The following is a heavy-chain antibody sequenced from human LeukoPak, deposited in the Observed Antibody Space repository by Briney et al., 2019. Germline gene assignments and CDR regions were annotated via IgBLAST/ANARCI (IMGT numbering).Heavy chain of an antibody. CDR1: GFTVSSNY. CDR2: ISWNGGSK. CDR3: AKGYYDILTDWGYFDY. V-gene: IGHV3-9*03. D-gene: IGHD3-9*01. J-gene: IGHJ4*02. Sequence: GNSLRLSCAASGFTVSSNYMSWVRQAPGKGLEWVSGISWNGGSKGYADSMKGRFTISRDNAKNSLYLQMNSLRAEDMALYYCAKGYYDILTDWGYFDYWGQGSLVTVSS.